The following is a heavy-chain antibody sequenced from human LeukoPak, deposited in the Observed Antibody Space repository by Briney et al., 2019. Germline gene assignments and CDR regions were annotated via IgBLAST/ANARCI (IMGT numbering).Heavy chain of an antibody. J-gene: IGHJ3*02. CDR3: ARRVISGSYKANAFDI. Sequence: GGSLRLSCAASGFTFSDYYMSWIRQAPGKGLEWVSYISSSGSTIYYADSVKGRFTISRDNAKNSLYLQMNSLRAEDTAVYYCARRVISGSYKANAFDIWGQGTMVTVSS. D-gene: IGHD1-26*01. V-gene: IGHV3-11*01. CDR1: GFTFSDYY. CDR2: ISSSGSTI.